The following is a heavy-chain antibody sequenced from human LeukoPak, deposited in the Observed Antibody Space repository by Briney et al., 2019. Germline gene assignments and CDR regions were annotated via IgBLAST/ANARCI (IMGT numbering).Heavy chain of an antibody. V-gene: IGHV3-23*01. Sequence: GGSLRLSCAASGFTFSSHAMSWVRQAPGKGLEWVSLISGSGGSTYYADPVKGRFTISRDNSKNTLYLEMNSLRAENTAVYYCAKAMNGGPSPFDYWGQGTLVIVSS. CDR3: AKAMNGGPSPFDY. J-gene: IGHJ4*02. D-gene: IGHD1-1*01. CDR2: ISGSGGST. CDR1: GFTFSSHA.